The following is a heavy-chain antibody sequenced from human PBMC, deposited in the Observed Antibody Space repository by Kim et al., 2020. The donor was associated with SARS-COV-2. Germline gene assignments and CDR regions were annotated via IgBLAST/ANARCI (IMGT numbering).Heavy chain of an antibody. CDR1: GGSFSGYY. CDR2: INHSGST. CDR3: ARGPTYCSSTSCERTGGNWFDP. V-gene: IGHV4-34*01. D-gene: IGHD2-2*01. Sequence: SETLSLTCAVYGGSFSGYYWSWIRQPPGKGLEWIGEINHSGSTNYNPSLKSRVTISVDTSKNQFSLKLSSVTAADTAVYYCARGPTYCSSTSCERTGGNWFDPWGQGTLVTVSS. J-gene: IGHJ5*02.